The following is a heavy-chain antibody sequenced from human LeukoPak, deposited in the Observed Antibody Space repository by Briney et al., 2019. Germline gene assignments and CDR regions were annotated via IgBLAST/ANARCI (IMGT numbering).Heavy chain of an antibody. CDR3: ARETLHSAVAARPRYFDY. V-gene: IGHV1-18*01. Sequence: ASVKVSCKASGYTFTSYGISWVRQAPGQGLEWMGWISAYNGNTNYAQKLQGRVTMTTDTSTSTAYMELRSLRSDDTAVYYCARETLHSAVAARPRYFDYWGQGTLATVSS. CDR2: ISAYNGNT. CDR1: GYTFTSYG. J-gene: IGHJ4*02. D-gene: IGHD6-6*01.